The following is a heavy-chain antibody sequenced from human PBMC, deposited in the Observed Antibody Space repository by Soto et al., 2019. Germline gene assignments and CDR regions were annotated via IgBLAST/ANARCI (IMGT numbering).Heavy chain of an antibody. Sequence: GGSLRLSCAASGFTFSSNAMSWGRQAPGKGLELVSAVSVSGGSTYYADSVKGRFTISRDNSKNTLYLQMNSLRAEDTAVYYCAKENYSCDSSGYAPVDYWGQGTLVTVSS. CDR1: GFTFSSNA. CDR3: AKENYSCDSSGYAPVDY. V-gene: IGHV3-23*01. J-gene: IGHJ4*02. D-gene: IGHD3-22*01. CDR2: VSVSGGST.